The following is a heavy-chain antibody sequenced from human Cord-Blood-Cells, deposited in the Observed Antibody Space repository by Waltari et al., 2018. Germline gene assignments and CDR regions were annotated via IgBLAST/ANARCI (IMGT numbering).Heavy chain of an antibody. V-gene: IGHV3-33*01. CDR1: GFTFSSYG. Sequence: QVQLVESGGGVVQPGRSLRLSCAASGFTFSSYGMHWVRQAPGKGLEWVAGIWYDGSNKYYADAVKGRFTISRDNSKNTLYLQMNSLRAEDTAVYYCARDRFGTFFDYWGQGTLVTVSS. CDR2: IWYDGSNK. CDR3: ARDRFGTFFDY. D-gene: IGHD3-16*01. J-gene: IGHJ4*02.